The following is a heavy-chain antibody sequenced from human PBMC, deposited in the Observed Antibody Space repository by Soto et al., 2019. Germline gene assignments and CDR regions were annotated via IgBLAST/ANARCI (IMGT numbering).Heavy chain of an antibody. CDR3: ARDKGSSGWQS. Sequence: QTLSLKCSISGASVSSNTTSWKCIKQSPSRTLEWLGRTYYRSKWYNDYAVSVKSRITINPDTSKNQFSLQLNSVTPEDTAVYYCARDKGSSGWQSWGQGTLVTVSS. CDR2: TYYRSKWYN. V-gene: IGHV6-1*01. J-gene: IGHJ4*02. D-gene: IGHD6-19*01. CDR1: GASVSSNTTS.